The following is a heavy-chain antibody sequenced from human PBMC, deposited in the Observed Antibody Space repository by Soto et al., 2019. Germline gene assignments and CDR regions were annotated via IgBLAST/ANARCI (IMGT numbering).Heavy chain of an antibody. Sequence: SVKGYCKTSGATFTNSALSCVRHAPGQGLEWMGGIIPVFGTPDYAQKFQGRVTITADESTRTASMELSSLRSDDTAVYYCARERSVGYCITTTCPKPFYYYAMDVWGQGTTVTVS. CDR2: IIPVFGTP. V-gene: IGHV1-69*13. CDR1: GATFTNSA. D-gene: IGHD2-2*01. CDR3: ARERSVGYCITTTCPKPFYYYAMDV. J-gene: IGHJ6*02.